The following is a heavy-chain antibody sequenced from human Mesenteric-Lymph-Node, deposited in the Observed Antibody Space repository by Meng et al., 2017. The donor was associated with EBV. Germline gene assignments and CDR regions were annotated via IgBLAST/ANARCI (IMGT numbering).Heavy chain of an antibody. Sequence: QSGAEVKKPGDSVKVSCKASGYTSTSNAMHSVRQAPGQRLEWMGWINVGNGDTKYSQKFHGRVTITRDTSATTAYMELRSLTSEDTAVYYCARDSTGDSRRFDPWGQGTLVTVSS. D-gene: IGHD3-22*01. CDR3: ARDSTGDSRRFDP. J-gene: IGHJ5*02. CDR2: INVGNGDT. V-gene: IGHV1-3*01. CDR1: GYTSTSNA.